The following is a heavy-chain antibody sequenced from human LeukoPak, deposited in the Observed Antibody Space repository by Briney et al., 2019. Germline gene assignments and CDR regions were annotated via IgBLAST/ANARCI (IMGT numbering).Heavy chain of an antibody. CDR2: IYYSGST. CDR3: ARESGSHGY. J-gene: IGHJ4*02. CDR1: GGSISSSSYY. D-gene: IGHD5-12*01. Sequence: SETLSLTCTVSGGSISSSSYYWGWIRQPPGKGLEWIGSIYYSGSTYYNPSLKSRVTISVDTSKNQFSLKLSSVTAADTAVYYCARESGSHGYWGQGTLVTVSS. V-gene: IGHV4-39*07.